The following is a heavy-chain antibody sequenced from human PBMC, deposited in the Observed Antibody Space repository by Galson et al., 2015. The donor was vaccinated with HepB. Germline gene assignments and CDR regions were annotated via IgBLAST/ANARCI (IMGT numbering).Heavy chain of an antibody. V-gene: IGHV3-21*01. CDR3: ATLLWFGELPDY. CDR1: GFTFGSYS. CDR2: ISNSNTYI. J-gene: IGHJ4*02. D-gene: IGHD3-10*01. Sequence: SLRLSCAASGFTFGSYSMNWVRQAPGKGLEWVSSISNSNTYIYYADSVKGRFTISRDNAKNSLYLQMNSLRAEDTAIYYCATLLWFGELPDYSGQGSLVTVSS.